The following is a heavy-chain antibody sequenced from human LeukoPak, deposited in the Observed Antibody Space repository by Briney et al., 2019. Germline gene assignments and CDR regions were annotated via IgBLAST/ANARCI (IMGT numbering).Heavy chain of an antibody. D-gene: IGHD3-22*01. CDR3: AGGGDSSGYYYDY. J-gene: IGHJ4*02. Sequence: PSETLSLTCTVSGGSIRSSYYYWGWIRQPPGKGLEWIGSIYDSGSTYYNPSLKSRVTISVDTSKNQFSLKLSSVTAADTAVYYLAGGGDSSGYYYDYWGQGTLVTVSS. CDR2: IYDSGST. V-gene: IGHV4-39*07. CDR1: GGSIRSSYYY.